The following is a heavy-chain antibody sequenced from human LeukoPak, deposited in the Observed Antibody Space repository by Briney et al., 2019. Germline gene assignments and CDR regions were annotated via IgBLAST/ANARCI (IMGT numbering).Heavy chain of an antibody. D-gene: IGHD1-1*01. CDR1: GFTFSSNG. Sequence: PGGSLRPSCAASGFTFSSNGMPWVRQAPGKGLEGGAVISYDGSNKYYADSVKGRFTISRDNSKDTLYLQMNSLRAEDTAVYYCAKEKWRTQYYFDYWGQGTLVTVSS. J-gene: IGHJ4*02. V-gene: IGHV3-30*18. CDR3: AKEKWRTQYYFDY. CDR2: ISYDGSNK.